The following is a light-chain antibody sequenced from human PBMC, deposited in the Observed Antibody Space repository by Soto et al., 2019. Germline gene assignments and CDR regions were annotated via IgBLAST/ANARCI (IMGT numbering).Light chain of an antibody. V-gene: IGKV1D-13*01. Sequence: AVLLTQSPSSLPVSVGDRVTITCRSSQGLGNGLAWNQQKPGKAPKLLIYDASSWESGVPSRFSGSGSRTDFTLKISSVEAEDVAVYYCLQVTHYPLTFGQGTKLDIK. CDR3: LQVTHYPLT. J-gene: IGKJ5*01. CDR2: DAS. CDR1: QGLGNG.